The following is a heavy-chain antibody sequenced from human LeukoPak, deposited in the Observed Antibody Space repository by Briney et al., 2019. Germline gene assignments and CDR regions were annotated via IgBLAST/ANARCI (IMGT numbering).Heavy chain of an antibody. CDR1: GFTFSSYG. J-gene: IGHJ4*02. CDR2: ISSSSSYI. Sequence: PGGSLRLSCAASGFTFSSYGMNWVRQAPGKGLEWVSSISSSSSYIYYADSVKGRFTISRDNSKNTLYLQMNSLRAEDTAVYYCAKDAGYSSGWPFDYWGQGTLVTVSS. V-gene: IGHV3-21*01. CDR3: AKDAGYSSGWPFDY. D-gene: IGHD6-19*01.